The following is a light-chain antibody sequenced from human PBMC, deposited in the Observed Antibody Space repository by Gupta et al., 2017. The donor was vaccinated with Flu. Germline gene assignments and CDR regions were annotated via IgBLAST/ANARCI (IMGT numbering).Light chain of an antibody. CDR2: ENN. Sequence: QSVLTQPPPVSAAAGQTVTISCSGGNSNIGRNYASWYQQLPGTAPKLLIYENNKRPSGIPDRFSGSKSGTSATLDITGLQTGDEADYYCGTWDVSLNNGRVFGRGTKVTVL. CDR1: NSNIGRNY. V-gene: IGLV1-51*02. J-gene: IGLJ1*01. CDR3: GTWDVSLNNGRV.